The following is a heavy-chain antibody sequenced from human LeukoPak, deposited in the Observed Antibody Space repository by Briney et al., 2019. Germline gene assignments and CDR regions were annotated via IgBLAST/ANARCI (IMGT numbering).Heavy chain of an antibody. CDR1: GGSISRCY. J-gene: IGHJ5*02. D-gene: IGHD2-21*01. Sequence: PSETLSLTCTVSGGSISRCYWSWIRQPPGKGLEWIAYIHSSGRTDYNSSLKSRVSMSVDTSKNQFSLKLISVTAADTAVYYCASLTLADTGDFGEFASWGQGTLVTVSS. CDR3: ASLTLADTGDFGEFAS. V-gene: IGHV4-4*08. CDR2: IHSSGRT.